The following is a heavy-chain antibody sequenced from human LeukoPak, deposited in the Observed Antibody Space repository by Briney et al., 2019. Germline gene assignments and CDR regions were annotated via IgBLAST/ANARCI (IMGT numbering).Heavy chain of an antibody. CDR1: GFTFDDYG. CDR3: ARGLRFLEWLDDFFDY. Sequence: PGGSLRLSCAAPGFTFDDYGMSWVRQAPGKGLEWVSGINWNGGSTGYADSVKGRFTISRDNAKNSLYLQMNSLRAEDTALYYCARGLRFLEWLDDFFDYWGQGTLVTVSS. CDR2: INWNGGST. V-gene: IGHV3-20*04. D-gene: IGHD3-3*01. J-gene: IGHJ4*02.